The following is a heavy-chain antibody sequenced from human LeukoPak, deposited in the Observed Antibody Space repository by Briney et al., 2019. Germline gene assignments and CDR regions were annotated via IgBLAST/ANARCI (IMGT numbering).Heavy chain of an antibody. CDR2: ISYDGSNE. J-gene: IGHJ6*02. V-gene: IGHV3-30*18. D-gene: IGHD6-13*01. CDR3: AKDRDSSSWGRPTYYYYGMDV. CDR1: GFTFSSYG. Sequence: GGSLRLSCAASGFTFSSYGMHWVRQAPGKGLEWVTVISYDGSNEYYTDSVKGRFTISRDNSKNTLYLQMNSLRTEDTAVYYCAKDRDSSSWGRPTYYYYGMDVWGQGTTVTVSS.